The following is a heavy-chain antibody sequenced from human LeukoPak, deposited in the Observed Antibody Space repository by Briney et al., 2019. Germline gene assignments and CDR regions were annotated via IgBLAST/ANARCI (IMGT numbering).Heavy chain of an antibody. CDR1: GGTFSSYA. V-gene: IGHV1-69*13. J-gene: IGHJ4*02. CDR3: ARHREPILTAPFDY. CDR2: IIPIFGTA. Sequence: GASVKVSCKASGGTFSSYAISWVRRAPGQGLEWMGGIIPIFGTANYAQKFQGRVTITADESTSAAYMELSSLGSEDTAVYYCARHREPILTAPFDYWGQGTLVTVSS. D-gene: IGHD3-9*01.